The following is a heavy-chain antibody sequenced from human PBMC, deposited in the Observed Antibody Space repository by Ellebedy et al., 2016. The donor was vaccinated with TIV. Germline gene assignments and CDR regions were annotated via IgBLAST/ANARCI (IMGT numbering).Heavy chain of an antibody. CDR3: ARDGTYGMDV. CDR1: GYTFTSYR. Sequence: ASVKVSCKASGYTFTSYRMHWVRQAPGQGLEWMGIVNPSGGSTTYAQEAQGRITMTRDRSTKTVYMELSSLTSEDTAIYYCARDGTYGMDVWGQGTTVTVSS. V-gene: IGHV1-46*01. J-gene: IGHJ6*02. CDR2: VNPSGGST.